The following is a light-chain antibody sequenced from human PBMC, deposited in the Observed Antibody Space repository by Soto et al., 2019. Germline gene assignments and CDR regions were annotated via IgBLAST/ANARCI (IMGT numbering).Light chain of an antibody. CDR3: AAWDDSLNGYVV. CDR1: SSNIGSNT. CDR2: SNN. J-gene: IGLJ2*01. V-gene: IGLV1-44*01. Sequence: QSVLTQSPSASGTPGQRVTISCSGSSSNIGSNTVNWYQQLPGTAPKLLIYSNNQRPSGVPDRFSGYKSGTSASLAISGLQSEDEADYYCAAWDDSLNGYVVFGGGTQLTVL.